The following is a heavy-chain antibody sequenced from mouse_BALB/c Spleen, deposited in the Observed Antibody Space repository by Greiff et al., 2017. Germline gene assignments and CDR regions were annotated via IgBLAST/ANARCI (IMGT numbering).Heavy chain of an antibody. V-gene: IGHV1S81*02. Sequence: QVQLQQSGAELVKPGASVKLSCKASGYTFTSYYMYWVKQRPGQGLEWIGEINPSNGGTNFNEKFKSKATLTVDKSSSTAYMQLSSLTSEDSAVYYCTRVGYGNLFDYWGQGTTLTVSS. CDR3: TRVGYGNLFDY. CDR1: GYTFTSYY. J-gene: IGHJ2*01. CDR2: INPSNGGT. D-gene: IGHD2-10*02.